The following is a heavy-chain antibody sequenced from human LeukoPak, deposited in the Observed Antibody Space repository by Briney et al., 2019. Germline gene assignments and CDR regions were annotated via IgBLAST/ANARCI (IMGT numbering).Heavy chain of an antibody. J-gene: IGHJ6*02. CDR3: ARVAYYYDSAGLYLNYFYGMDV. D-gene: IGHD3-22*01. V-gene: IGHV1-46*01. CDR1: GYTFTSYY. CDR2: INPSGGRT. Sequence: ASVKVSCKASGYTFTSYYMHWVRQAPGQGLEWMGIINPSGGRTSYAQKFQGRVTMTRDTSTSTVYMELSSLRSEDTAVYYCARVAYYYDSAGLYLNYFYGMDVWGQGTTVTVSS.